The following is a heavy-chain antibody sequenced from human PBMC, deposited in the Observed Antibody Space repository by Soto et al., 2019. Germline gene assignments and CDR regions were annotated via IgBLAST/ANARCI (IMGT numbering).Heavy chain of an antibody. CDR2: ISYDGSNK. J-gene: IGHJ6*02. CDR3: ARDPYYYDSSGYYSRPNYYYYGMDV. D-gene: IGHD3-22*01. CDR1: GFTFSSYA. V-gene: IGHV3-30-3*01. Sequence: HVQLVESGGGVVQPGRSLRLSCAASGFTFSSYAMHWVRQAPGKGLEWVAVISYDGSNKYYADSVKGRFTISRDNSKNTLYLQMNSLRAEDTAVYYCARDPYYYDSSGYYSRPNYYYYGMDVWGQGTTVTVSS.